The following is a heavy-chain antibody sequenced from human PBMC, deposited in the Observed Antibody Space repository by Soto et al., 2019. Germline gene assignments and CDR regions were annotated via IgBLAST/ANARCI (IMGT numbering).Heavy chain of an antibody. D-gene: IGHD2-2*01. J-gene: IGHJ4*02. CDR3: AKESPPCSSGPIDS. Sequence: GGSLRLSCAASGFSFSTYGMHWVRQAPGKGLEWVAAISHHGSNKYYADSVKGRFTISRDNSKNTQYLQLNSLRAEDTAVYYCAKESPPCSSGPIDSWGQGTLVTVSS. CDR1: GFSFSTYG. V-gene: IGHV3-30*18. CDR2: ISHHGSNK.